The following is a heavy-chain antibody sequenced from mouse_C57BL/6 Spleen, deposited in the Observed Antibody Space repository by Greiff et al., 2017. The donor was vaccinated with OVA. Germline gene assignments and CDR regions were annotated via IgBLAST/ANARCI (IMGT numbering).Heavy chain of an antibody. CDR1: GYAFSSSW. D-gene: IGHD2-5*01. CDR2: IYPGDGDT. J-gene: IGHJ4*01. CDR3: ARKRSNYYAMDY. Sequence: QVQLKESGPELVKPGASVKISCKASGYAFSSSWMNWVKQRPGKGLEWIGRIYPGDGDTNYNGKFKGKATLTADKSSSTAYMQLSSLTSEDSAVYVCARKRSNYYAMDYWGQGTSVTVSS. V-gene: IGHV1-82*01.